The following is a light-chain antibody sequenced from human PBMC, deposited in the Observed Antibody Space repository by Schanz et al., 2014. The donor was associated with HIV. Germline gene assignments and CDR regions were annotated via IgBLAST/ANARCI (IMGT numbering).Light chain of an antibody. V-gene: IGLV1-40*01. CDR2: SNN. Sequence: QSVLTQPPSVSGAPGQRVTISCTGSSSNIGAGYDVHWYQQLPGTAPKLLIYSNNQRPSGVPDRFSGSKSATSASLAISGLQSEDEADYFCATWDDSLDGWVFGGGTKLTVL. CDR3: ATWDDSLDGWV. J-gene: IGLJ3*02. CDR1: SSNIGAGYD.